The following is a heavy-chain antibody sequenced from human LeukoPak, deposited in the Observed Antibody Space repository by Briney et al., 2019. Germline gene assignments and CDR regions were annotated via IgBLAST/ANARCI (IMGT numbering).Heavy chain of an antibody. V-gene: IGHV4-34*01. CDR1: GFSFSSYW. Sequence: PGGSLRLSCVATGFSFSSYWMSWIRQPPGKGLEWIGEINHSGSTNYNPSLKSRVTISVDTSKNQFSLKLSSVTAADTAVYYCARGRGRWWFDPWGQGTLVTVSS. D-gene: IGHD5-24*01. CDR2: INHSGST. J-gene: IGHJ5*02. CDR3: ARGRGRWWFDP.